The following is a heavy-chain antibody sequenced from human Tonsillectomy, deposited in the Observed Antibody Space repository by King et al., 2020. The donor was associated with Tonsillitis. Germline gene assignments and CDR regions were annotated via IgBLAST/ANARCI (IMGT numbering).Heavy chain of an antibody. CDR2: TNPNSGGK. Sequence: VQLVESGAEVKKPGASVKVSCKASGYTFTGYYLHCGRQAPGHGLEWIGGTNPNSGGKTYAQKCQGRVTMTRDTAISKAYMEVSRLRSDDTAVYYCARGYGDYVDYWGQGTLVTVSS. J-gene: IGHJ4*02. CDR1: GYTFTGYY. CDR3: ARGYGDYVDY. D-gene: IGHD4-17*01. V-gene: IGHV1-2*02.